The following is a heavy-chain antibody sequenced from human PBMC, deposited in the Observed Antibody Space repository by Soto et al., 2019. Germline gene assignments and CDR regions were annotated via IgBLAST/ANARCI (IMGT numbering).Heavy chain of an antibody. J-gene: IGHJ6*02. CDR3: ARTKTTDYYYYYGMDV. CDR1: GYSFTSYW. CDR2: IDPSDSYT. D-gene: IGHD4-17*01. Sequence: PGESLKISCKGSGYSFTSYWISWVRQMPGKGLEWMGRIDPSDSYTNYSPSFQGHVTISADKSISTAYLQWSSLKASDTAMYYCARTKTTDYYYYYGMDVWGQGTTVTVSS. V-gene: IGHV5-10-1*01.